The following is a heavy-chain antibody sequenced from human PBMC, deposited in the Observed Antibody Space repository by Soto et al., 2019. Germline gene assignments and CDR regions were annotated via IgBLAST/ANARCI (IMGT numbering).Heavy chain of an antibody. V-gene: IGHV5-51*01. CDR3: ARQGSNGAYDYYGMDV. J-gene: IGHJ6*02. D-gene: IGHD2-8*01. CDR2: IDPGDSDT. CDR1: GYRFSSYW. Sequence: PGESLKISCQGSGYRFSSYWIAWVRQMPGKGLEWMGIIDPGDSDTIYSPSFQGQVTFSVDKSTSTAYLQWSSLKASDTAMYYCARQGSNGAYDYYGMDVWGQGTTVTVS.